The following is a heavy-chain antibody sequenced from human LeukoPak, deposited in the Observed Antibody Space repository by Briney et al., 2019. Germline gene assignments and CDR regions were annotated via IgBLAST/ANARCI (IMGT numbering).Heavy chain of an antibody. V-gene: IGHV3-9*01. J-gene: IGHJ3*02. D-gene: IGHD3-22*01. CDR2: IGWNSGGI. CDR1: GFTFDDYA. Sequence: GGSLRLSCAASGFTFDDYAMHWVRQAPGKGLEWVSGIGWNSGGIVYADSVKGRFTISRDNSKNTLYLQMNSLRAEDTAVYYCAKDQRAHYDAAFDIWGQGTMVTVSS. CDR3: AKDQRAHYDAAFDI.